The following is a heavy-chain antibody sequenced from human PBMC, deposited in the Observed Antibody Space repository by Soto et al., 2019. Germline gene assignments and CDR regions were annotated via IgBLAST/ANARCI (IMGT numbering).Heavy chain of an antibody. D-gene: IGHD6-13*01. Sequence: GGTNYAQKFQGWVTMTRDTSISTAYMELSRLRSDDTAVYYCARGEAAAGTMDYYYYMDVWGKGTTVTVSS. J-gene: IGHJ6*03. CDR2: GGT. V-gene: IGHV1-2*04. CDR3: ARGEAAAGTMDYYYYMDV.